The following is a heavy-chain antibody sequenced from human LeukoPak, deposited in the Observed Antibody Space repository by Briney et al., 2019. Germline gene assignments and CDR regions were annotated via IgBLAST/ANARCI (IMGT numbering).Heavy chain of an antibody. CDR3: ASGGGYFDWLLYRGFDP. CDR2: IKQDGSEK. J-gene: IGHJ5*02. Sequence: GGSLRLSCAASGFTFSSYWMSWVRQAPGKGLEWVANIKQDGSEKYYVDSVKGRFTISRDNAKNSLYLQMNSLRAEDTAVYYCASGGGYFDWLLYRGFDPWGQGTLVTVSS. V-gene: IGHV3-7*01. D-gene: IGHD3-9*01. CDR1: GFTFSSYW.